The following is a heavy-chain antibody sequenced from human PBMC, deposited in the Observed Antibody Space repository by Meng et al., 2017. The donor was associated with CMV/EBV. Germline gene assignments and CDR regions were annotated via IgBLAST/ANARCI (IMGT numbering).Heavy chain of an antibody. D-gene: IGHD2-2*01. Sequence: SETLSLTCAVYGGSFSGYYWSWIRQPPGKGLEWIGEINHSGSTNYNPSLKSRVTISVDTSKNQLSLKLSSVTAADTAVYYCARATTIVVVPAATVGWFDPWGQGTLVTVSS. CDR1: GGSFSGYY. CDR3: ARATTIVVVPAATVGWFDP. CDR2: INHSGST. V-gene: IGHV4-34*01. J-gene: IGHJ5*02.